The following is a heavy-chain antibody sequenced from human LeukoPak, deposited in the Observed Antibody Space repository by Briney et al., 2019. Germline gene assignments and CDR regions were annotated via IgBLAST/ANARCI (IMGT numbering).Heavy chain of an antibody. V-gene: IGHV4-4*07. Sequence: SETLSLTCTVSGGSISSYYWSWIRQPAGKGLEWIGRIHTSGSTNYNPSLKSRVTMSVDTSKNQFSLKLNSVAAADTAVYYCARIYYSRFDPLGQGTLVTVSS. CDR1: GGSISSYY. D-gene: IGHD3-10*01. CDR2: IHTSGST. J-gene: IGHJ5*02. CDR3: ARIYYSRFDP.